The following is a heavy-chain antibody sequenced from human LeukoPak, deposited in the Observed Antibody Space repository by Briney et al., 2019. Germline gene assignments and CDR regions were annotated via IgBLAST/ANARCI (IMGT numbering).Heavy chain of an antibody. CDR3: ARSLPGAIGAADL. CDR2: IYHSGST. V-gene: IGHV4-38-2*02. D-gene: IGHD1-26*01. J-gene: IGHJ4*02. Sequence: SETLSLTCTVSGYSISSGYYWGWIRPPPGKGLEWIGSIYHSGSTYYNPSLKSRVTISVDTSKNHFSLKVTSLTPADTGVYYCARSLPGAIGAADLWGQGTLVTVSS. CDR1: GYSISSGYY.